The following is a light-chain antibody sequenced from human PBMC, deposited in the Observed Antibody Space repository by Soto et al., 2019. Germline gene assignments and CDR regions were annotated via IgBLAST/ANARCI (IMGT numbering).Light chain of an antibody. CDR3: QQQGA. CDR1: ESVTSS. Sequence: EIVMTQSPATLSVSPGDRAILSCRASESVTSSLAWYQQKPGQPPRLLIYAASTRATDVPARFSGGGSETEFTLPISSLQSEDFAVYYCQQQGAFGQGTKVDIK. CDR2: AAS. J-gene: IGKJ1*01. V-gene: IGKV3-15*01.